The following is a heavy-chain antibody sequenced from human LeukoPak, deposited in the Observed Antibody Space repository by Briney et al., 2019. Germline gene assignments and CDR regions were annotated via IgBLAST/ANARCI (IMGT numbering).Heavy chain of an antibody. CDR1: GFIFSDYN. Sequence: GGSLRLSCEASGFIFSDYNMNWVRQAPGKGLEWISYIRGSSSDITYADSVNGRFTIYRDDAKNSLYLQMGSLRAEDTAVYYCVRDHYWAFDYWGQGILVTVSS. CDR2: IRGSSSDI. CDR3: VRDHYWAFDY. D-gene: IGHD2-8*02. V-gene: IGHV3-48*01. J-gene: IGHJ4*02.